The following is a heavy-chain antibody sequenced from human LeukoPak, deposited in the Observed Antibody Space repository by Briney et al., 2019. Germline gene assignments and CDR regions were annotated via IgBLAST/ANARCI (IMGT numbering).Heavy chain of an antibody. CDR3: ARGRASYFPGD. V-gene: IGHV4-34*01. D-gene: IGHD1-26*01. Sequence: TSETLSLTCAVYGGCFSGYYWSWIRQPPGKGLEWIGEINHSGSTNYNPSLKSRVTISVDTSKTQFSLKLSSVTAADTAVYYCARGRASYFPGDWGQGTLVTVSS. J-gene: IGHJ4*02. CDR2: INHSGST. CDR1: GGCFSGYY.